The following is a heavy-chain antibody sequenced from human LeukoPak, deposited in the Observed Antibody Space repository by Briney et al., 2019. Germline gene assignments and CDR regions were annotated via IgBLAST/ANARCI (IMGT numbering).Heavy chain of an antibody. J-gene: IGHJ4*02. CDR1: GYNFTTYW. V-gene: IGHV5-51*01. Sequence: GESLKISCKGSGYNFTTYWIGWVRQMPGKGLGWMGIIYPDDSDTRYSPSFQGQVTISADKSISTTYLQWSSLKASDTAVYFCARIPFYHNSGYYRHFDYWGQGTLVTVSS. D-gene: IGHD3-22*01. CDR3: ARIPFYHNSGYYRHFDY. CDR2: IYPDDSDT.